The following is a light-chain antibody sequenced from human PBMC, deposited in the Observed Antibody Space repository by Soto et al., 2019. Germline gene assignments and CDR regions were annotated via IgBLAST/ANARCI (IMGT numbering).Light chain of an antibody. CDR1: QDIDNS. V-gene: IGKV1-33*01. J-gene: IGKJ5*01. Sequence: IQLTQSPSSLSAYVGETVTLTCRASQDIDNSLNWYQHKPGKAPKLLVYAVSFLETGVPSRFSGRGSGTVFSLTINSLQSDDFATYYCQQHDGRPTMTFGQGTRLDSK. CDR2: AVS. CDR3: QQHDGRPTMT.